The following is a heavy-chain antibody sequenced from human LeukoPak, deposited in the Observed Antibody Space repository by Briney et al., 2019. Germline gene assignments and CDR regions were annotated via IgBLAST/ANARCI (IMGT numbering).Heavy chain of an antibody. Sequence: PSETLSLTCTVSGGSISSYYWSWIRQPPGKGLEWIGYIYYSGSTNYNPSLKSRVTISVDTSKNQFSLKLSSATAADTAVYYCARGASEQLVQGDAFDIWGQGTMVTVSS. D-gene: IGHD6-6*01. CDR1: GGSISSYY. J-gene: IGHJ3*02. CDR3: ARGASEQLVQGDAFDI. V-gene: IGHV4-59*01. CDR2: IYYSGST.